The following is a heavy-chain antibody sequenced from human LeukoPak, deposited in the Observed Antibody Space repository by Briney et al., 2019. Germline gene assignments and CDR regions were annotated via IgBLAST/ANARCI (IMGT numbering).Heavy chain of an antibody. CDR2: ISYDGSNK. V-gene: IGHV3-30-3*01. Sequence: GRSLRLSCAASGFTFSSYAMHWVRQAPGKGLEWVAVISYDGSNKYYADSVKARFTISRDNSKNTLYLQMNSLRAEDTAVYYCARELESSGWYSTYYYYGMDVWGQGTTVTVSS. D-gene: IGHD6-19*01. CDR3: ARELESSGWYSTYYYYGMDV. J-gene: IGHJ6*02. CDR1: GFTFSSYA.